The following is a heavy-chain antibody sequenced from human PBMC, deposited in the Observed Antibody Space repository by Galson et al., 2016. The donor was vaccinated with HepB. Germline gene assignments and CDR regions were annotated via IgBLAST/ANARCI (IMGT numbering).Heavy chain of an antibody. D-gene: IGHD3-16*01. CDR3: ARDRDNGVWGDSFDV. Sequence: SVKVSCKASGYTFIGYFIHWVRQAPGQGLEWMGRINPNSGGTTYAQNFEDRVTMTRDTSISTAYMELKRLRSDDTAVYYCARDRDNGVWGDSFDVWGQGTTVTVSS. J-gene: IGHJ3*01. CDR1: GYTFIGYF. CDR2: INPNSGGT. V-gene: IGHV1-2*02.